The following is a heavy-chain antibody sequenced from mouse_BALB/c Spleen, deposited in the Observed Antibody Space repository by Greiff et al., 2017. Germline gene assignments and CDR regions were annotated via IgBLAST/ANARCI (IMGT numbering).Heavy chain of an antibody. CDR3: ARGGTTVVAPSYAMAY. CDR2: ISNGGGST. V-gene: IGHV5-12-2*01. J-gene: IGHJ4*01. CDR1: GFTFSSYT. D-gene: IGHD1-1*01. Sequence: EVQLVESGGGLVQPGGSLKLSCAASGFTFSSYTMSWVRQTPEKRLEWVAYISNGGGSTYYPDTVKGRFTISRDNAKNTLYLQMSSLKSEDTAMYYCARGGTTVVAPSYAMAYWGQGTSVTVSS.